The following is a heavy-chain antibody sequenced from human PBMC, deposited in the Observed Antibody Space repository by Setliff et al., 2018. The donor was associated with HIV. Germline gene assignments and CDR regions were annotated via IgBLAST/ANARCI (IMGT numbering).Heavy chain of an antibody. CDR2: IYHSGSS. CDR3: ARLAGQRTIAAADYFFDF. Sequence: SETLSLTCAVSGYSISSGYYWGWIRQPPGRGLEWIGAIYHSGSSYYSPSLKSRVTLFLDTSKNQFSLTLNSLTAADTAVYYCARLAGQRTIAAADYFFDFWGQGALVTVSS. CDR1: GYSISSGYY. D-gene: IGHD6-13*01. V-gene: IGHV4-38-2*01. J-gene: IGHJ4*02.